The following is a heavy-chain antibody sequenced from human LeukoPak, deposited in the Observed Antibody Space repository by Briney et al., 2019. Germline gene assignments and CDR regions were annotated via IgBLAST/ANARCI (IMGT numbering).Heavy chain of an antibody. Sequence: GGSLRLSCAASGFTFSSYGMHWVRQAPGKGLEWVTVIWYDGSNKYYADSVKGRFTISRDNSKNTLYLQMNSLRAEDTAVYYCAKDLAARPRQRFRDVWGQGTTVTVSS. CDR2: IWYDGSNK. J-gene: IGHJ6*02. V-gene: IGHV3-33*06. CDR3: AKDLAARPRQRFRDV. CDR1: GFTFSSYG. D-gene: IGHD6-6*01.